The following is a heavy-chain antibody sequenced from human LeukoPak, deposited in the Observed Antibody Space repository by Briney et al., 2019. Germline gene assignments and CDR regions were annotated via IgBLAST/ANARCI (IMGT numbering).Heavy chain of an antibody. V-gene: IGHV3-23*01. CDR1: GFTFSNYA. CDR2: LSGSGVRT. CDR3: AKAEGYSTSWFSY. Sequence: GGSLRLSCTVSGFTFSNYAMNWVRQAPGKGLEWVSGLSGSGVRTDYADSVKGRFTVSRDISKDTLYLQMNDLRAEDTAVYYCAKAEGYSTSWFSYWGQGTLVTVSS. J-gene: IGHJ4*02. D-gene: IGHD6-13*01.